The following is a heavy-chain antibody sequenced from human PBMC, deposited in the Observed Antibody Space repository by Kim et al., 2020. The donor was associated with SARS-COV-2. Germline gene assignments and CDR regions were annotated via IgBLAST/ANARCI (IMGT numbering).Heavy chain of an antibody. V-gene: IGHV3-23*01. J-gene: IGHJ4*02. CDR3: TKDSSVVVTARGEYFDF. CDR1: GFTFSSYA. Sequence: GGSLRLSCAASGFTFSSYAMSWVRQAPGKGLEWVSAISGSGGSTYYADSVKGRFTISRDNFKNTLYLQMNSLRAEDTAVYYCTKDSSVVVTARGEYFDFWGQGTLVTVSS. CDR2: ISGSGGST. D-gene: IGHD2-21*02.